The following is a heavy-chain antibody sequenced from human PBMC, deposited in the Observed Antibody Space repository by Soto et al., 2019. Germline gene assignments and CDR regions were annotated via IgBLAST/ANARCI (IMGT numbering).Heavy chain of an antibody. J-gene: IGHJ4*02. CDR1: GFTFSNAW. CDR3: TTGPMRITMVRGVIDDY. Sequence: EVQLVESGGGLVKPGGSLSLSCAASGFTFSNAWMSWVRQAPGKGLEWVGRIKSKTDGGTTDYAAPVKGRFTISRDDSKNTLYLQMNSLKTEDTAVYYCTTGPMRITMVRGVIDDYWGQGTLVTVSS. CDR2: IKSKTDGGTT. D-gene: IGHD3-10*01. V-gene: IGHV3-15*01.